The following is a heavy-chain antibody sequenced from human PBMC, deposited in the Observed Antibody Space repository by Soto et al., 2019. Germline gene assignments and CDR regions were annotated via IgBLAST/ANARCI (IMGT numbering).Heavy chain of an antibody. Sequence: ASVKVSCKASGNTFTTYGINWVRQAPGQGPEWMGWISAYNGNTTYAQKFQGRVTMTTDTSTSTGYMELRSLRSDDTAVYYCAIGGCRGDSWNSCCLDYWGKGSKVTVCS. CDR2: ISAYNGNT. D-gene: IGHD2-15*01. V-gene: IGHV1-18*01. CDR3: AIGGCRGDSWNSCCLDY. CDR1: GNTFTTYG. J-gene: IGHJ4*03.